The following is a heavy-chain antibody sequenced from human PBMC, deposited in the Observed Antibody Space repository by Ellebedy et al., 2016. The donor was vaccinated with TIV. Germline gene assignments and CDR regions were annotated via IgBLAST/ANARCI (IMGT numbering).Heavy chain of an antibody. D-gene: IGHD6-19*01. CDR3: AKDGSGWFGPPVGD. J-gene: IGHJ4*02. V-gene: IGHV3-33*05. CDR1: GVIVSSHG. Sequence: GGSLRLSCEASGVIVSSHGMHWVRQAPGKGLQWVAVISHDGSDKIYADSVRGRFTISRDNSKNTLDLQMDSLRAEDTAVYYCAKDGSGWFGPPVGDWGQGTLVTVSS. CDR2: ISHDGSDK.